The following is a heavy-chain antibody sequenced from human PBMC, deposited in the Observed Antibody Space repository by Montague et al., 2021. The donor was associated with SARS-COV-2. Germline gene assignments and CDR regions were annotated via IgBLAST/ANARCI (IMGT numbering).Heavy chain of an antibody. CDR1: GFTFSTFA. CDR3: AKGGVVVVAATDLDY. D-gene: IGHD2-15*01. CDR2: ISLSGGST. Sequence: LRLSCAASGFTFSTFAMSWVRQAPGKGLEWVSAISLSGGSTYYADSVKGRFTISRDNSKNTLFLQMNSLRAEDTAVYYCAKGGVVVVAATDLDYWGQGTLVTVSS. J-gene: IGHJ4*02. V-gene: IGHV3-23*01.